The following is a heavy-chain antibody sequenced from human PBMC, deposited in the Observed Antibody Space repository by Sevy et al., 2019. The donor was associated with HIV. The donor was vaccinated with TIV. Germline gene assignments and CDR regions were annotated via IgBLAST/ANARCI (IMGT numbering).Heavy chain of an antibody. CDR3: AREGCTKPHDY. J-gene: IGHJ4*02. V-gene: IGHV3-23*01. CDR2: LSFGCGEI. D-gene: IGHD2-8*01. CDR1: GFTFSKYS. Sequence: GESLKISCAASGFTFSKYSMSWVRQPPGKGLEWVSTLSFGCGEINYADSVKGRFTICRDNSKSSVYLQMNNLGPEDTAVYYCAREGCTKPHDYWGQGTLVTVSS.